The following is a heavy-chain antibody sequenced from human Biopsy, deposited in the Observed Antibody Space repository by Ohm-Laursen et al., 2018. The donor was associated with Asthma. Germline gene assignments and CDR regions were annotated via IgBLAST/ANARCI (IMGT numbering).Heavy chain of an antibody. CDR3: ARAVSSSSYWYFDL. J-gene: IGHJ2*01. V-gene: IGHV4-39*02. CDR2: IYYSGRT. D-gene: IGHD6-6*01. CDR1: GDAMRTSGSY. Sequence: TLSLTCIVSGDAMRTSGSYWGWIRQSPGKGLEWIGSIYYSGRTYYNPSLESRVTISADTSKNHFSLKVTSVTAADTAVYYCARAVSSSSYWYFDLWGRGDLVTVSS.